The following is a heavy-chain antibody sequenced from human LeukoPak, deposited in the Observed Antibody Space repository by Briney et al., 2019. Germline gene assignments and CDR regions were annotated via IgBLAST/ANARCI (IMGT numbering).Heavy chain of an antibody. J-gene: IGHJ6*02. CDR1: GFTFSTYA. V-gene: IGHV3-23*01. CDR2: ICGSDGSR. D-gene: IGHD6-19*01. Sequence: PGGSLRLSCAASGFTFSTYAMSWVRQAPGKGLEWVSAICGSDGSRYYADSVKGRFTISRDNSKNTLYLQMNSLRGEDTAVYYCAKAPSGWYYYYGMDVWGQGTTVTVSS. CDR3: AKAPSGWYYYYGMDV.